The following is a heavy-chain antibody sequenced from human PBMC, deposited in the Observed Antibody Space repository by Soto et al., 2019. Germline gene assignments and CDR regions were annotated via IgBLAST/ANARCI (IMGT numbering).Heavy chain of an antibody. J-gene: IGHJ4*02. CDR3: ARLEGLATISYYFDF. V-gene: IGHV4-39*01. CDR1: DDSINSDKYY. CDR2: IYYRGNA. Sequence: PSETLSLTCSVSDDSINSDKYYLRWIRQPPGKGLEWIGSIYYRGNAYYNPSLPTRVTISLDKTRSQFSLKLNSVTAADSAVYFCARLEGLATISYYFDFWGPGALVTVSS. D-gene: IGHD3-9*01.